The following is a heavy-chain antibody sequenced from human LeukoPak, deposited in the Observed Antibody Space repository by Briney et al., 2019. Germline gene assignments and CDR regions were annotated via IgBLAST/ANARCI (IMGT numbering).Heavy chain of an antibody. D-gene: IGHD2-15*01. V-gene: IGHV3-23*01. CDR1: GFTFSSYA. Sequence: GGSLRLSCAASGFTFSSYAMSWVRQAPGKGLEWVPAISGSGGSTYYADSVKGRFTISRDNSKNTLYLQMNSLRAEDTAVYYCAKAVALRGYFDYWGQGTLVTVSS. J-gene: IGHJ4*02. CDR2: ISGSGGST. CDR3: AKAVALRGYFDY.